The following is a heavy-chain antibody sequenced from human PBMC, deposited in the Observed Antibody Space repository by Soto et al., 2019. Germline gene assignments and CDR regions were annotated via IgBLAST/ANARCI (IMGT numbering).Heavy chain of an antibody. J-gene: IGHJ6*02. V-gene: IGHV3-13*05. Sequence: GGSLRLSCAASGFTFSYYDMHWVRQGTGKGLEWVSGIDTAGDPYYPGSMKGRFTISRENGKNSLYLQINSLRAGDTAVYYCARGGYRSSSAWSYDGMDVWGQGTTVTVSS. CDR2: IDTAGDP. CDR3: ARGGYRSSSAWSYDGMDV. CDR1: GFTFSYYD. D-gene: IGHD6-6*01.